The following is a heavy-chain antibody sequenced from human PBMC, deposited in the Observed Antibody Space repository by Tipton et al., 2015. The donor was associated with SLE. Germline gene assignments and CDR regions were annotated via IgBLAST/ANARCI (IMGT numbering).Heavy chain of an antibody. CDR3: AKDKEVAAGYFDY. Sequence: SLRLSCAASGFTFDDYTMHWVRQAPGEGLEWVSLISWDGGSTHYADSAKGRFSISRDNSKNSLYLQMNSLRTEDTALYYCAKDKEVAAGYFDYWGQGTLVTVSS. J-gene: IGHJ4*02. CDR2: ISWDGGST. V-gene: IGHV3-43*01. CDR1: GFTFDDYT. D-gene: IGHD6-13*01.